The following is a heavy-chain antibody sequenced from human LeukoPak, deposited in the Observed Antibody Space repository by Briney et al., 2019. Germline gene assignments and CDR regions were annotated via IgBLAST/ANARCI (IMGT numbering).Heavy chain of an antibody. Sequence: GGSLRLSCAASGFTFSSYGMHWVRQAPGKGLEWVAFIRYDGSNKYYADSVKGRFTISRDNSKNTLYLQMNSLRAEDTAVYYCARASSPFGVVISPYYFDYWGQGTLVTVSS. V-gene: IGHV3-30*02. D-gene: IGHD3-3*01. J-gene: IGHJ4*02. CDR1: GFTFSSYG. CDR3: ARASSPFGVVISPYYFDY. CDR2: IRYDGSNK.